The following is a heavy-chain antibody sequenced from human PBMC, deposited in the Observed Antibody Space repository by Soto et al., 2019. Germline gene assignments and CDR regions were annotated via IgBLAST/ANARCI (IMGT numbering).Heavy chain of an antibody. J-gene: IGHJ3*02. CDR1: GGTFSSYT. CDR3: AREGDGGSAIDAFDI. CDR2: IIPILGIA. V-gene: IGHV1-69*08. D-gene: IGHD3-16*01. Sequence: QVQLVQSGAAVKKPGSSVKVSCKASGGTFSSYTISWVRQAPGQGLEWMGRIIPILGIANYAQKFQGRVTITADKSTSTAYMELSSLRSEDTAVYYCAREGDGGSAIDAFDIWGQGTMVTVSS.